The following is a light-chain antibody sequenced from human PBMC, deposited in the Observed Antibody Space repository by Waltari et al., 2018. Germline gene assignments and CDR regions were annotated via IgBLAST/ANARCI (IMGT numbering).Light chain of an antibody. CDR1: SSDIGNYDL. V-gene: IGLV2-23*01. J-gene: IGLJ3*02. CDR3: CSYGGPSSWV. CDR2: ECT. Sequence: QSALTQPASMSGSPGQSITVSCTGTSSDIGNYDLVSWYQQFPGKDPKLIIYECTDRPSGIVSSLSGSKSGNTAFLTISGLQAEDEADYHCCSYGGPSSWVFGGGTKLTVL.